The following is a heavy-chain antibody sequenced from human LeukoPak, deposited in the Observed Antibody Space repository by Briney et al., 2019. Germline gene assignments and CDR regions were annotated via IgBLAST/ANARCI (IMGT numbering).Heavy chain of an antibody. D-gene: IGHD6-13*01. CDR3: ASIAAAGTGDHLFPVFDY. V-gene: IGHV3-30-3*01. Sequence: GGSLRLSCAASGFTFSSYAMHWVRQAPGKGLEWVAVISYDGSNKYYADSVKGRFTISRDNSKNTLYLQMNSLRAEDTAVYYCASIAAAGTGDHLFPVFDYWGQGTLVTVSS. CDR1: GFTFSSYA. J-gene: IGHJ4*02. CDR2: ISYDGSNK.